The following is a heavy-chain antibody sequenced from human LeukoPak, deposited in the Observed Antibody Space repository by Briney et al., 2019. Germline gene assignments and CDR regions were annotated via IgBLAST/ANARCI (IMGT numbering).Heavy chain of an antibody. J-gene: IGHJ5*02. V-gene: IGHV3-23*01. Sequence: GGSLRLSCAASGFIFSNYAMNWVRQAPGKWLEWVSVISDSGGSTYYADSVKGRFTISRDNSKNMLYLQMNSLRAEDTAVYLCVRSAVIPDNWFDPWGQGTLVTVSS. CDR1: GFIFSNYA. D-gene: IGHD2/OR15-2a*01. CDR2: ISDSGGST. CDR3: VRSAVIPDNWFDP.